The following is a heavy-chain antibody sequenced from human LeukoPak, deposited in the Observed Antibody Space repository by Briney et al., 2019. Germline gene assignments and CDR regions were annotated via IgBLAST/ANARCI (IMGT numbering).Heavy chain of an antibody. J-gene: IGHJ4*02. Sequence: PGGSLRLSCAASGFTFSSYAMSWVRQAPGKGLEWVSAIDDSGRNTYYADSVRGRFTISRDISKQTLYLQMNSLRADDTAVYYCAKRTTAFDYWGQGTLVIVSS. CDR2: IDDSGRNT. CDR1: GFTFSSYA. D-gene: IGHD4-17*01. CDR3: AKRTTAFDY. V-gene: IGHV3-23*01.